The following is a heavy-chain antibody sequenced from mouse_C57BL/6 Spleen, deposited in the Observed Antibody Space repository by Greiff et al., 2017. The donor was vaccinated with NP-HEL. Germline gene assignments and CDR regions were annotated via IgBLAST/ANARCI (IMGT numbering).Heavy chain of an antibody. CDR1: GYSITSGYY. D-gene: IGHD2-4*01. Sequence: ESGPGLVKPSQSLSLTCSVTGYSITSGYYWNWIRQFPGNKLEWMGYISYDGSNNYNPSLKNRISITRDTSKNQFFLKLNSVTTEDTATYYCARDSYDYDRYAMDYWGQGTSVTVSS. CDR2: ISYDGSN. CDR3: ARDSYDYDRYAMDY. J-gene: IGHJ4*01. V-gene: IGHV3-6*01.